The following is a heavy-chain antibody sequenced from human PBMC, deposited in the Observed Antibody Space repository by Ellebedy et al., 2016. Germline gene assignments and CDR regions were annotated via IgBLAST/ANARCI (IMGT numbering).Heavy chain of an antibody. CDR2: INHSGST. Sequence: SETLSLXCAVYGGSFSGYYWSWIRQPPGKGLEWIGEINHSGSTNYNPSLKSRVTISVDTSKNQFSLKLSSVTAADTAVYYCARGRGGYSYGYYYYYYMDVWGKGTTVTVSS. J-gene: IGHJ6*03. V-gene: IGHV4-34*01. CDR1: GGSFSGYY. CDR3: ARGRGGYSYGYYYYYYMDV. D-gene: IGHD5-18*01.